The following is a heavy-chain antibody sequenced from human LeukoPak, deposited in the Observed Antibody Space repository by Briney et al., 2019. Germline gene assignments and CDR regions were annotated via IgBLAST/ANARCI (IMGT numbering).Heavy chain of an antibody. J-gene: IGHJ5*02. CDR3: ARGRSSSGWYEGP. CDR2: INPNSGGT. V-gene: IGHV1-2*02. Sequence: ASVKVSCKASGYTFTGYYMHWVRQAPGQGLEWMGWINPNSGGTNYAQKFQGRVTMTRNTSISTAYMELSSLRSEDTAVYYCARGRSSSGWYEGPWGQGTLVTVSS. CDR1: GYTFTGYY. D-gene: IGHD6-19*01.